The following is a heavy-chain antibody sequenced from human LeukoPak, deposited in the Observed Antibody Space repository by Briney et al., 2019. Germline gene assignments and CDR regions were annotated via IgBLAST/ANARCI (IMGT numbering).Heavy chain of an antibody. CDR3: ARVANEYDFWSPVYGMDV. Sequence: GGSLRLSCEGATVTLTGYTMAWVRQAPGKGLEWVSYISTTSSYIYYGDSMNGRFTISRDNAKNSLFLQMNSLRVEDTAVYFCARVANEYDFWSPVYGMDVWGQGTSVIVSS. CDR1: TVTLTGYT. CDR2: ISTTSSYI. V-gene: IGHV3-21*01. D-gene: IGHD3/OR15-3a*01. J-gene: IGHJ6*02.